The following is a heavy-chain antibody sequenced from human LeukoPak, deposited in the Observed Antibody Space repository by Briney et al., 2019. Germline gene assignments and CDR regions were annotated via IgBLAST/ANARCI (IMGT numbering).Heavy chain of an antibody. Sequence: SETLSLTCTVSGGSISGYFWSWIRQPPGEGLEWIGYIYNSGSTDYNPSLKSRVTISVDTSTNQFSLKLTSVTAADTAVYYCARGGYYGSGNDFRFDPWGQGTLVTVSS. V-gene: IGHV4-59*01. J-gene: IGHJ5*02. CDR3: ARGGYYGSGNDFRFDP. D-gene: IGHD3-10*01. CDR1: GGSISGYF. CDR2: IYNSGST.